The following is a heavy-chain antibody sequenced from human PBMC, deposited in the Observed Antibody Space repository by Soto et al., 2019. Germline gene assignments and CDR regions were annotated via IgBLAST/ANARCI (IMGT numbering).Heavy chain of an antibody. CDR1: GGSISSYY. D-gene: IGHD2-2*01. V-gene: IGHV4-59*12. CDR3: ARSRGDIVVVPAAMGPYGMDV. CDR2: IYHSGST. Sequence: SETLSLTCTVSGGSISSYYWSWIRQPPGKGLEWIGYIYHSGSTYYNPSLKSRVTISVDRSKNQFSLKLSSVTAADTAVYYCARSRGDIVVVPAAMGPYGMDVWGQGTTVTVSS. J-gene: IGHJ6*02.